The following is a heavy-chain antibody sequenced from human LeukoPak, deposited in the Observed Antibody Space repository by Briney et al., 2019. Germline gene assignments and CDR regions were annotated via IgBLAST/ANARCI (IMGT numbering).Heavy chain of an antibody. J-gene: IGHJ4*02. D-gene: IGHD6-13*01. CDR1: GGTFSSYA. Sequence: SVKVSCKASGGTFSSYAISWVRQAPGQGLEWMGGIIPIFGTANYAQKFQGRVTITADESTSTAYMELGSLRSEDTAVYYCARSSVYSSSWYAYYFDYWGQGTLVTVSS. CDR3: ARSSVYSSSWYAYYFDY. V-gene: IGHV1-69*13. CDR2: IIPIFGTA.